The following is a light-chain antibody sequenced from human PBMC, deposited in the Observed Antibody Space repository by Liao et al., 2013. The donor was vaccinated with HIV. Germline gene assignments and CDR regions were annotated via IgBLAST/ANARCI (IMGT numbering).Light chain of an antibody. J-gene: IGLJ3*02. V-gene: IGLV3-21*01. CDR2: YDS. Sequence: SYELTQPPSLSVAPGETARVTCGGNNIGGKSVHWYQQQPGQAPVLVISYDSERPSGIPERFSGSNSGNTATLTISGTQAMDEADYYCQAWDSSTAVFGGGTKLTVL. CDR3: QAWDSSTAV. CDR1: NIGGKS.